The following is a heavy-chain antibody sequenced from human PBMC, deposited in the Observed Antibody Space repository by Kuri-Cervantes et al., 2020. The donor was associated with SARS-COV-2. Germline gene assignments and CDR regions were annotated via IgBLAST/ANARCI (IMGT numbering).Heavy chain of an antibody. Sequence: GESLKISCKGSGYSFSTHWIAWVRQMPGKGLEWMGVIYPGDSDTRYSPSFQGQVTISADGSINTAYLQWSSLTASDTAMYYCARRAYGEQVDYYYMDVWGKGTTVTVSS. J-gene: IGHJ6*03. CDR2: IYPGDSDT. V-gene: IGHV5-51*01. CDR1: GYSFSTHW. CDR3: ARRAYGEQVDYYYMDV. D-gene: IGHD4-17*01.